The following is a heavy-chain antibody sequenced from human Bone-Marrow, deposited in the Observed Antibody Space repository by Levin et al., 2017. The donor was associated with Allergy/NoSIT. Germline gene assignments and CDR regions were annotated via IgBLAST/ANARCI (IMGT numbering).Heavy chain of an antibody. CDR2: IKHDGSVT. Sequence: PGGSLRLSCEGFGSNFDVHWMSWVRQAPGKGLELVANIKHDGSVTYYVDSVKGRFTISRDNAKVYLQMNSLRVEDTAVYFCAREGFHFMDVWGKGTTVTVSS. J-gene: IGHJ6*03. CDR3: AREGFHFMDV. V-gene: IGHV3-7*03. CDR1: GSNFDVHW.